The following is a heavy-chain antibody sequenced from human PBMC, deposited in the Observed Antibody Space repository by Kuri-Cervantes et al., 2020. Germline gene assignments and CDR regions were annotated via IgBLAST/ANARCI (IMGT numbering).Heavy chain of an antibody. J-gene: IGHJ5*02. CDR3: ARGGYCSGGSCYRRGDWFDP. CDR1: GYSFPNYW. V-gene: IGHV5-51*01. D-gene: IGHD2-15*01. Sequence: QVSCKGSGYSFPNYWIGWVRLMPGKGLEWMGIVYPGHSDTRYSPSFQGQVTISADKSISPAYLQWSRLKASDTAMDYCARGGYCSGGSCYRRGDWFDPWGQGTLVTVSS. CDR2: VYPGHSDT.